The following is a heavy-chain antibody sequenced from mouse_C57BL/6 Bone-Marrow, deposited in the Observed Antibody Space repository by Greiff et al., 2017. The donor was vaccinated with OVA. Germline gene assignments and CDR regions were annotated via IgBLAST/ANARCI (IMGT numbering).Heavy chain of an antibody. CDR3: ARWRGFDY. CDR2: IYPGSGNT. V-gene: IGHV1-76*01. CDR1: GYTFTDYY. Sequence: VQLQQSGAELVRPGASVKLSCKASGYTFTDYYINWVKQRPGQGLEWIARIYPGSGNTYYNEKFKGKATLTAEKSSSTAYMQLRSLTSEDSAVYFCARWRGFDYWGQGTTLTVSS. J-gene: IGHJ2*01.